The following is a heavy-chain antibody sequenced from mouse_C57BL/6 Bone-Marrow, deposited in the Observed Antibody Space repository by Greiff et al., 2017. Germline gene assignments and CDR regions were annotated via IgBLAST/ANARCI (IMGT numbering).Heavy chain of an antibody. J-gene: IGHJ3*01. D-gene: IGHD2-4*01. Sequence: EVKLMESEGGLVQPGSSMKLSCTASGFTFSDYYMAWVRQVPEKGLEWVANINYDGSSTYYLDSLKSRFIISRDNAKNILYMQMSSLKSEDTATFYCAREGDDYEGFAYWGQGTLVTVSA. V-gene: IGHV5-16*01. CDR1: GFTFSDYY. CDR2: INYDGSST. CDR3: AREGDDYEGFAY.